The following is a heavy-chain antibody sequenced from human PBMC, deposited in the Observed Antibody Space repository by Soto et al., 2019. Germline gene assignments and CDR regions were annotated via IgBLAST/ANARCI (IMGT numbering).Heavy chain of an antibody. J-gene: IGHJ6*02. D-gene: IGHD2-15*01. CDR3: ARGYCSAVGCYVHYYYGFDV. V-gene: IGHV3-23*01. CDR2: ISSNGGSA. CDR1: GFTFRNYA. Sequence: GGSLRLSCAAAGFTFRNYAMNWVRQAPGKGLKLVSSISSNGGSAYYADSVKGRFTISRDNSKNTLYLQMNSLRADDTAVYYCARGYCSAVGCYVHYYYGFDVWGQGTTVTVSS.